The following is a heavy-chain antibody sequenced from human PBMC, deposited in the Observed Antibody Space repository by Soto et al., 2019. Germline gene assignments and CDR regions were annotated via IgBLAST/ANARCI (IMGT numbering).Heavy chain of an antibody. D-gene: IGHD1-1*01. CDR3: ARHQRIGGLDV. J-gene: IGHJ6*02. Sequence: SETLSLTCTVSGGSISSYYWSWIRQPPGNGLEWVGYIYYNGSTNYNPSLKSRVTISVDTSKNQFSLKLSSVTAADTAVYYCARHQRIGGLDVWGQGTTVTVSS. CDR1: GGSISSYY. CDR2: IYYNGST. V-gene: IGHV4-59*01.